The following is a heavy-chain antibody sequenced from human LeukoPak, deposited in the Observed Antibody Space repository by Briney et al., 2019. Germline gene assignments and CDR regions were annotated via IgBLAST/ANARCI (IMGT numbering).Heavy chain of an antibody. D-gene: IGHD4-17*01. CDR2: IYRDGET. V-gene: IGHV3-66*01. CDR3: TYGDYPLTY. Sequence: GWSLRLSCAASGLPVTDNYWHWVRQPPGKRPEWLSIIYRDGETKYADSVKGRFTVSRDISKSTLYLQMNRLRAEDTAVYFCTYGDYPLTYWGQGTLVTVSS. CDR1: GLPVTDNY. J-gene: IGHJ4*02.